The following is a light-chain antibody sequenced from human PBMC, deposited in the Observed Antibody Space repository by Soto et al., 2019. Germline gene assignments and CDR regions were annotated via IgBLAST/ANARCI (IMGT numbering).Light chain of an antibody. V-gene: IGKV1-27*01. CDR3: QTYRSVPV. Sequence: DIQMTQSPTSLSASVGDRVTITCRASQDIRNFVAWYQQKPGKAPKLLIYAASTLQSGVPSRFSGSGSGTDFTLTINSLQPEDVATYSWQTYRSVPVFGPGTKVEIK. CDR2: AAS. J-gene: IGKJ3*01. CDR1: QDIRNF.